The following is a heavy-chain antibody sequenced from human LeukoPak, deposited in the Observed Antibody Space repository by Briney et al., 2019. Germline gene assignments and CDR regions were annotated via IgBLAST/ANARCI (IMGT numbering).Heavy chain of an antibody. CDR2: ITWEGENT. D-gene: IGHD2-21*02. Sequence: PGGSLRLSCAASGFNFSDYTMNWVRQAPGKGLEWLSLITWEGENTSYADSVKGRFTISRDNTRNSLFLQMNSLRTEDTALYFCAKVRGGGDWDFFDSWGLGTLVTVSS. CDR3: AKVRGGGDWDFFDS. CDR1: GFNFSDYT. V-gene: IGHV3-43*01. J-gene: IGHJ4*02.